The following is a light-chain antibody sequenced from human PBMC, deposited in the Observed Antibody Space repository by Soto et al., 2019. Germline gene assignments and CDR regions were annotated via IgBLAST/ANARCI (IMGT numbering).Light chain of an antibody. Sequence: QSALPQPPSASGSPGQSVAISCTGTSSDVGGYNYVSWYQQHPGKAPKLMIYEVNKRPSGVPDRFSGSKSGNTAAPTVSGVQAEDEADYYCSSYAGSSNVFGAGTKVTV. CDR2: EVN. CDR1: SSDVGGYNY. J-gene: IGLJ1*01. CDR3: SSYAGSSNV. V-gene: IGLV2-8*01.